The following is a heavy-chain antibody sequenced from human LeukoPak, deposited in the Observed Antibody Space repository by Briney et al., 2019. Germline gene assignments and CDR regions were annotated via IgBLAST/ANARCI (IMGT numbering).Heavy chain of an antibody. D-gene: IGHD3-10*01. CDR1: GGSISSSTYY. J-gene: IGHJ2*01. CDR3: AGIDGFQSIMVRGVIIGESYWYFDL. V-gene: IGHV4-39*01. Sequence: SETLSLTCTVSGGSISSSTYYWGWIRQPPGKGLEWIGSIYYSGSTYYNPSLKSRVTISVDTSKNQFSLKLSSVTAADTAVYYCAGIDGFQSIMVRGVIIGESYWYFDLWGRGTLVTVSS. CDR2: IYYSGST.